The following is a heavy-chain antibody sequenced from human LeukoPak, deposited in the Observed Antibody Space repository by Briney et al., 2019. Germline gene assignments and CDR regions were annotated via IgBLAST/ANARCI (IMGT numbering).Heavy chain of an antibody. V-gene: IGHV3-7*01. D-gene: IGHD2-2*01. CDR3: ARGYCSSTSCSGPRYYYYYMDV. CDR1: GFTFSSYW. CDR2: IKQDGSEK. Sequence: GGSLRLSCAASGFTFSSYWMSWVRQAPGKGLEWVANIKQDGSEKYYVDSVKGRFTISRDNAKNSLYLQMNSLRAEDTAVYYCARGYCSSTSCSGPRYYYYYMDVWGKGTTVTVSS. J-gene: IGHJ6*03.